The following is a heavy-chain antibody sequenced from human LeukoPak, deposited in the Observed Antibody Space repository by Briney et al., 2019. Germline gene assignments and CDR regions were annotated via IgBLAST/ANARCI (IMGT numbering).Heavy chain of an antibody. CDR1: GFTFGNYA. D-gene: IGHD4-17*01. CDR3: IVFGDSNH. Sequence: GGSLRLSCAASGFTFGNYAVSWVRQAPGKGLEWVSAIHTSGDTCYADSVKGRFTISRDTSKNTLYLQINSLRVEDTAVYYCIVFGDSNHWGQGTLVTVSS. V-gene: IGHV3-23*01. CDR2: IHTSGDT. J-gene: IGHJ5*02.